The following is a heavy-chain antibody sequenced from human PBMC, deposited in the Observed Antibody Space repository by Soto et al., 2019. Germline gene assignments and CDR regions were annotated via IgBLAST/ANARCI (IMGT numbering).Heavy chain of an antibody. Sequence: ASVKVSCKASGYTFTSYGISWVRQAPGQGLEWMGWISAYNGNTNYAQKLQGRVTMTTDTSTSTVYMELRSLRSDDTAVYYCARGLVVVAATGGTYYYYGMDVWGKGTTVTVS. CDR3: ARGLVVVAATGGTYYYYGMDV. J-gene: IGHJ6*04. CDR1: GYTFTSYG. CDR2: ISAYNGNT. D-gene: IGHD2-15*01. V-gene: IGHV1-18*01.